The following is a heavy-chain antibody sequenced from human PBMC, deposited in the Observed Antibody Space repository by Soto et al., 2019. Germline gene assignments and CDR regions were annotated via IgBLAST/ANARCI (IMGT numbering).Heavy chain of an antibody. V-gene: IGHV4-34*01. CDR2: INHSGST. CDR1: GGSFSGYY. J-gene: IGHJ4*02. CDR3: ASSPPGIRYIDY. Sequence: SETLSLTCAVYGGSFSGYYWSWISQPPGKGLEWIGEINHSGSTNYNPSLKSRVTISVDTSKNQFSLKLSSVTAADTAVYYCASSPPGIRYIDYWGQGTLVTVSS.